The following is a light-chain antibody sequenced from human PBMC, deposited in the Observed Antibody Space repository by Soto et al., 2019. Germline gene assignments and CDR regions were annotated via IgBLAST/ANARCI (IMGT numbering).Light chain of an antibody. CDR1: QGISSA. V-gene: IGKV1D-13*01. CDR3: QQFNDYPPA. Sequence: IQLTQSPSSLSASAGDRVTITCRASQGISSALAWYQQRPGKPPKLLIYDDSSLQSGVPSRFSGSRSETDFTHTISGLQPEDVATYYCQQFNDYPPAFGQGTRLEIK. J-gene: IGKJ5*01. CDR2: DDS.